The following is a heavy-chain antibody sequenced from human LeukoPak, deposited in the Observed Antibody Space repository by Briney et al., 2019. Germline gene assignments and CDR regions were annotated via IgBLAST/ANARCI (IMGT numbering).Heavy chain of an antibody. CDR1: GFTFSSYA. Sequence: AGGSLRLSCAASGFTFSSYAMSWVRQAPGKGLECVSVISNDGDTYYADSVKGRFTISRDTSKNTVSLQMNSLRAEDTAVYYCAGDKTTGGWYEIDYWGQGTLVTVSS. CDR2: ISNDGDT. D-gene: IGHD6-19*01. V-gene: IGHV3-53*01. J-gene: IGHJ4*02. CDR3: AGDKTTGGWYEIDY.